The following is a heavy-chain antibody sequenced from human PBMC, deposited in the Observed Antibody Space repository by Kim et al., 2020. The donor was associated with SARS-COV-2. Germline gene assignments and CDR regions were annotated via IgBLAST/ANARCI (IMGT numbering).Heavy chain of an antibody. CDR2: INTNTGNP. Sequence: ASVKVSCKASGYTFTTYALSWVRQAPGQGLEWMGWINTNTGNPTYAQGFTGRFVFSLDTSVSTAYLQISSLKAEDTAVYYCARGKTESVTTPLTYWCQGTLVTVSS. CDR1: GYTFTTYA. V-gene: IGHV7-4-1*02. J-gene: IGHJ4*02. CDR3: ARGKTESVTTPLTY. D-gene: IGHD4-17*01.